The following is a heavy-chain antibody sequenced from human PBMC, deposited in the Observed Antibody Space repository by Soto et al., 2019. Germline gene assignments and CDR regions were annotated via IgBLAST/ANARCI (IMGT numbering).Heavy chain of an antibody. D-gene: IGHD3-9*01. CDR1: GLSLSTSGVA. J-gene: IGHJ1*01. CDR2: IYWDDDK. Sequence: QITLKESGPTLVKPTQTLTLTCTFSGLSLSTSGVAVGWIRQPPGKALEWLALIYWDDDKRYSPSLKSRGTITKDTSKHQVVLTMTNMDPVDTGTYYCAHRLARGATGLYFQHWGQGTPVTVSS. V-gene: IGHV2-5*02. CDR3: AHRLARGATGLYFQH.